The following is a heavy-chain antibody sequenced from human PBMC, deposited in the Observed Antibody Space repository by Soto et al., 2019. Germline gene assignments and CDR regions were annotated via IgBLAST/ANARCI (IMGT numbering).Heavy chain of an antibody. CDR3: AKNPGYYYDSTGYHFDY. CDR2: IWYDGSNK. V-gene: IGHV3-33*06. D-gene: IGHD3-22*01. Sequence: PGGSLRLSCAASGFTFSSYGMHWVRPAPGKGLEWVAVIWYDGSNKYYADSVKGRFTISRDNSKNTLYLQMNSLRAEDTAVYYCAKNPGYYYDSTGYHFDYWGQGTLVTVSS. CDR1: GFTFSSYG. J-gene: IGHJ4*02.